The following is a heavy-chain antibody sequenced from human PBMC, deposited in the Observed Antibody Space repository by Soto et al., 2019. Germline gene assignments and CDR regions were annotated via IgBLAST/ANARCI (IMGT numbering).Heavy chain of an antibody. CDR2: IYPTGHT. CDR3: ARGANDIYGFPFDS. D-gene: IGHD3-10*01. Sequence: PGGSLRLSCAASGFTVRSHYMSWVRQTPGKGLEWVSLIYPTGHTFYADSVKGRFTISRDNSKNTLSLQMASLRADDSAVYFCARGANDIYGFPFDSWGQGARVTVSS. V-gene: IGHV3-53*01. CDR1: GFTVRSHY. J-gene: IGHJ4*02.